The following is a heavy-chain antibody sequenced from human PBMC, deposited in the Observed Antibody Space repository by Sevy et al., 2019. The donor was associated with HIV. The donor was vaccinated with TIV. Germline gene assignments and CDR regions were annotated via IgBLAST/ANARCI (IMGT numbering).Heavy chain of an antibody. CDR1: GFNFSDYA. CDR2: ISGNGGTS. V-gene: IGHV3-23*01. CDR3: TKKGRRGDSSLLSAFDV. D-gene: IGHD2-21*02. J-gene: IGHJ3*01. Sequence: GGSLRLSCAASGFNFSDYAMSWVRQAPGGGLEWVSVISGNGGTSYNADSVRGRFTISRDNSKSTLYLQMNNLRADVSAIYYCTKKGRRGDSSLLSAFDVWGQGTTVSVSS.